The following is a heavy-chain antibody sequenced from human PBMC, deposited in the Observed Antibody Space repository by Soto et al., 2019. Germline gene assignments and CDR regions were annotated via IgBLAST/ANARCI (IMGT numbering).Heavy chain of an antibody. CDR3: ARSPRGAAAGTGY. D-gene: IGHD6-13*01. CDR2: ISSSSSYI. V-gene: IGHV3-21*01. CDR1: GFTFNSYN. J-gene: IGHJ4*02. Sequence: GGSLRLSCAASGFTFNSYNMNWVRQAPGEGLEWVSSISSSSSYIYYADSVKGRFTTSRDNAKNSLYLQMNSLRAEDTAVYYCARSPRGAAAGTGYWGQGTLVTVSS.